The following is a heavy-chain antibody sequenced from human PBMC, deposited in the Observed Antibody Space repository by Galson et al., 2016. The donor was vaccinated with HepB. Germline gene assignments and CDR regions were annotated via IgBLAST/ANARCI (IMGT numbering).Heavy chain of an antibody. J-gene: IGHJ4*02. CDR2: IYSPGDT. CDR1: GDSMIPYF. Sequence: ETLSLTCSVSGDSMIPYFWTWIRQPAGKGLEWLGRIYSPGDTNYRPSLVCRVTMLVNTSKNQFSLRLDSLTAADTAVYYCARDGVSIAALDSWGQGILVTVSS. V-gene: IGHV4-4*07. CDR3: ARDGVSIAALDS. D-gene: IGHD6-6*01.